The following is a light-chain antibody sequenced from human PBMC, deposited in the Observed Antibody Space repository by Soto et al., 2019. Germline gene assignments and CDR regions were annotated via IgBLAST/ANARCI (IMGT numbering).Light chain of an antibody. J-gene: IGKJ1*01. CDR3: QQYGSSPRT. CDR1: QSVSSSY. Sequence: VLTQSPGTLSLSPGESATLSCRDSQSVSSSYLAWYQQKTGQAPRLLIYGESSRATGIPDRFSGSGSGTDLTLTISRLEPEDFAVYYCQQYGSSPRTCGQGTKVDIK. V-gene: IGKV3-20*01. CDR2: GES.